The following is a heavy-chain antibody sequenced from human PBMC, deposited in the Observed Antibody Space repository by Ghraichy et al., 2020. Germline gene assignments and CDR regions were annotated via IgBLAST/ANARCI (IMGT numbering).Heavy chain of an antibody. CDR2: ISGSGGST. Sequence: GSLNISCAASGFTFSSYAMSWVRQAPGKGLEWVSAISGSGGSTYYADSVKGRFTISRDNSKNTLYLQMNSLRAEDTAVYYCAKFLLNRPDDYWGQGTLVTVSS. D-gene: IGHD1-14*01. CDR1: GFTFSSYA. J-gene: IGHJ4*02. V-gene: IGHV3-23*01. CDR3: AKFLLNRPDDY.